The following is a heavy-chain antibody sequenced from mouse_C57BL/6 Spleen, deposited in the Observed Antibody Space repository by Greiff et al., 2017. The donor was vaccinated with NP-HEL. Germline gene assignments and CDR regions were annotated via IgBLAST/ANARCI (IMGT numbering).Heavy chain of an antibody. Sequence: QVQLQQPGAELVKPGASVKMSCKASGYTFTSYWITWVKQRPGQGLEWIGDIYPGSGSTNYNEKFKSKATLTVDTSSSTAYMQLSSLTSEDSAVYYCAREGPYYGSSSYFDYWGQGTTLTVSS. CDR3: AREGPYYGSSSYFDY. CDR2: IYPGSGST. CDR1: GYTFTSYW. D-gene: IGHD1-1*01. V-gene: IGHV1-55*01. J-gene: IGHJ2*01.